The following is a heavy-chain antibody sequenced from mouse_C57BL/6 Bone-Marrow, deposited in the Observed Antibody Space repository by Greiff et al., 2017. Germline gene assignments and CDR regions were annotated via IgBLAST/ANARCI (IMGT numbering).Heavy chain of an antibody. J-gene: IGHJ4*01. CDR3: ARDARGSSYGYAMDY. V-gene: IGHV7-1*01. CDR2: SRNKANDYTT. CDR1: GYTFSLFY. Sequence: VMLAESGGGLVQSGRSLRLSCATSGYTFSLFYLEWVRQAPGKGLVWIAASRNKANDYTTEYSASVKGRFIVSRETSQSILYLQMNALRAEDTAIYYCARDARGSSYGYAMDYWGQGTSVTVSS. D-gene: IGHD1-1*01.